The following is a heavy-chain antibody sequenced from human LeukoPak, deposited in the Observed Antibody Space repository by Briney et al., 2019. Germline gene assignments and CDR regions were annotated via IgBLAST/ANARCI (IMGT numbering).Heavy chain of an antibody. V-gene: IGHV3-23*01. CDR1: GFTVSSTH. J-gene: IGHJ4*02. Sequence: GGSLRLSCAASGFTVSSTHISWVRPAPGKGLEWVSDISGSGGSTYYADSVKGRFTISRDNSKNTLYLQMNRLRAEDTAVYYCAKRGLAAALFRWGQGTLVTVSS. D-gene: IGHD6-13*01. CDR3: AKRGLAAALFR. CDR2: ISGSGGST.